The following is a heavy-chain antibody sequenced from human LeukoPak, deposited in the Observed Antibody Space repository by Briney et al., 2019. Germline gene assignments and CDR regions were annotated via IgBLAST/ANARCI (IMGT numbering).Heavy chain of an antibody. CDR2: IYYSGST. Sequence: SETLSLTCTVSGGSISSYYWSWIRQPPGKGLEWIGYIYYSGSTNYNPSLKSRVTISVDTSKNQFSLKLSSVTAADTAVYYCARLWFGELSGGWFDPWGQGTLVTVSS. CDR3: ARLWFGELSGGWFDP. CDR1: GGSISSYY. J-gene: IGHJ5*02. D-gene: IGHD3-10*01. V-gene: IGHV4-59*08.